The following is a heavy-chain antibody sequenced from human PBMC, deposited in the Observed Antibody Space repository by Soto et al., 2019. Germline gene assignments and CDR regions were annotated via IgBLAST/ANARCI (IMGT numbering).Heavy chain of an antibody. CDR3: ARCSSSRPRYYYYYYMDV. CDR1: GGSISSSSYY. D-gene: IGHD6-6*01. J-gene: IGHJ6*03. V-gene: IGHV4-39*01. Sequence: SETLSLTCTVSGGSISSSSYYWGWTRQPPGKGLEWIGSIYYSGSTYYNPSLKSRVTISVDTSKNQFSLKLSSVTAADTAVYYCARCSSSRPRYYYYYYMDVWGKGTAVTVSS. CDR2: IYYSGST.